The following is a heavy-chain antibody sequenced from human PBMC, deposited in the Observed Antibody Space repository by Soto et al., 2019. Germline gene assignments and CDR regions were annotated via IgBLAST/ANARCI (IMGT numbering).Heavy chain of an antibody. D-gene: IGHD3-10*01. Sequence: SETLSLTCAVYVGSFSGYYWSWIRQPPGKGLEWIGEIYYSGSTYYNPSLKSRVTISVDTSKNQFSLKLSSVTAADTAVYYCARLYYYGSGSFIWSKPRAFDYWGQGTLVTVSS. CDR1: VGSFSGYY. V-gene: IGHV4-34*01. J-gene: IGHJ4*02. CDR2: IYYSGST. CDR3: ARLYYYGSGSFIWSKPRAFDY.